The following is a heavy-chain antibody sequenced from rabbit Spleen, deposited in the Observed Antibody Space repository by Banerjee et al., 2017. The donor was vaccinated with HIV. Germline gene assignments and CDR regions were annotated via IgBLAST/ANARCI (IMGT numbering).Heavy chain of an antibody. CDR2: IYADSSVST. D-gene: IGHD8-1*01. V-gene: IGHV1S45*01. CDR1: GFSFSTTYY. Sequence: QEQLEESGGGLVQPEGSLTLTCTASGFSFSTTYYMCWVRQAPGKGLECIACIYADSSVSTYYASWAKGRFTISKTSSTTVTLQMTSLTVADTATYFCARDTGSSFSSYGMDLWGQGTLVTVS. J-gene: IGHJ3*01. CDR3: ARDTGSSFSSYGMDL.